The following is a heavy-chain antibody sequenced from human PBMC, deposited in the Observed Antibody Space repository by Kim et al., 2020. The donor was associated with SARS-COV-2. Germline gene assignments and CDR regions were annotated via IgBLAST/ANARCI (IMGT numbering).Heavy chain of an antibody. J-gene: IGHJ6*02. V-gene: IGHV3-11*01. CDR2: ISSSGSTI. D-gene: IGHD5-12*01. CDR1: GFTFSDYY. Sequence: GGSLRLSCAASGFTFSDYYMSWIRQAPGKGLEWVSYISSSGSTIYYADSVKGRFTISRDNAKNSLYLQMNSLRAEDTAVYYCARDGEDGYNPDDYYYYGMDVWGQGTTVTVSS. CDR3: ARDGEDGYNPDDYYYYGMDV.